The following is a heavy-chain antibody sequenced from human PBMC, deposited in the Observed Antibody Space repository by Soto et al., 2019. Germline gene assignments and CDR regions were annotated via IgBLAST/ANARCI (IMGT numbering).Heavy chain of an antibody. CDR2: VYTSGST. Sequence: SETLSLTCTVSGDSMTKYYWSWIRQSAGKGLEWIGRVYTSGSTNYNPSLKSRVTMSIDTSNKHFSLSLKSVTAADTAVYYCARTVGAAYYFDFWGQGALVTVSS. J-gene: IGHJ4*02. CDR3: ARTVGAAYYFDF. D-gene: IGHD1-26*01. V-gene: IGHV4-4*07. CDR1: GDSMTKYY.